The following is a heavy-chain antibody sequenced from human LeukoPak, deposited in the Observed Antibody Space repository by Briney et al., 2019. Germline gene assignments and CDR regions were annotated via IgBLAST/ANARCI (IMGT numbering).Heavy chain of an antibody. CDR3: ARDGGGVAAAELPNWFDP. Sequence: ASETLSLTCTVSGDSISSGGYYWGWIRQPPGKGLEWIGSFYYSWSTYYNPSLKSRVTISVDTSRNQFSLKLTSVTAADTAVYYCARDGGGVAAAELPNWFDPWGQGTLVTVSS. D-gene: IGHD6-13*01. V-gene: IGHV4-39*07. CDR2: FYYSWST. CDR1: GDSISSGGYY. J-gene: IGHJ5*02.